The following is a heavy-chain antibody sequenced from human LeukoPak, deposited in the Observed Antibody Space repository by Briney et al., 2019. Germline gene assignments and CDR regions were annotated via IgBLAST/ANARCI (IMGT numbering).Heavy chain of an antibody. CDR1: GSTFRGYW. CDR3: TRGDSSSKIDY. D-gene: IGHD6-6*01. J-gene: IGHJ4*02. V-gene: IGHV3-7*01. Sequence: PGGSLRLSCAASGSTFRGYWMSWVRQAPGKGLEWVANIKEDGSEKYYVDSVKGRFTISRDNAKNSLNLQMDSLRVEDTAVYYCTRGDSSSKIDYWGQGTLVTVSS. CDR2: IKEDGSEK.